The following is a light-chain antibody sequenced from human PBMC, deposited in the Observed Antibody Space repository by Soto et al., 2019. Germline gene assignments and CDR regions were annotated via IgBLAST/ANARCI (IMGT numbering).Light chain of an antibody. J-gene: IGKJ2*01. CDR1: QSVDRYY. Sequence: EIVLTQSPCTLSLSPGERATLSCRASQSVDRYYLGWYHQRPGQAPRLLISAASRRATGIPARFSGSGSGTDLTLATNTLEPEDLGVYFGHEHVHSPRTFGQGARLEI. CDR3: HEHVHSPRT. V-gene: IGKV3-20*01. CDR2: AAS.